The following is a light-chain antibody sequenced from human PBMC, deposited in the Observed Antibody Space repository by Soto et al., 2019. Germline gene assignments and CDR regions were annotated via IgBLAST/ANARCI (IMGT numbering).Light chain of an antibody. V-gene: IGLV2-23*02. J-gene: IGLJ1*01. CDR2: EVS. Sequence: QSALTQPASVSGSPGQSITISCTGTSSDVGSYNLVSWYQQHPGKAPKLMIYEVSKRPSGVSNRFSGSKSGNTASLTISGLQAEDEADYYCCSYAGSRYVFGTGTEVTDL. CDR1: SSDVGSYNL. CDR3: CSYAGSRYV.